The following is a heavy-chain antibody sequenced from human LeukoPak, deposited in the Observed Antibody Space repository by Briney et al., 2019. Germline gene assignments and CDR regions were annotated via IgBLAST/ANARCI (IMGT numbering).Heavy chain of an antibody. V-gene: IGHV4-34*01. CDR1: GGSFSGYY. J-gene: IGHJ5*02. D-gene: IGHD3-3*01. CDR2: INHSGST. Sequence: SETLSLTCAVYGGSFSGYYWSWIRQPPGKGLEWIGEINHSGSTNYNPSLKSRVTISVDTSKNQFSLKLSSVTAADTAVYYCARGIGDFWSGYYRSRGNWFDPWGQGTLVTVSS. CDR3: ARGIGDFWSGYYRSRGNWFDP.